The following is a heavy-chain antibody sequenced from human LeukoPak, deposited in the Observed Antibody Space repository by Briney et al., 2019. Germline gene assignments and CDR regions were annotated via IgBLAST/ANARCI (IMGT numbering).Heavy chain of an antibody. CDR2: IKSKTDGGTT. V-gene: IGHV3-15*01. J-gene: IGHJ4*02. Sequence: GGSLRLSCAASGFTFSNAWMSWVRQAPGKGLEWVGRIKSKTDGGTTDYAAPVKGRFTISRDDSKNTLYLQMNSLKTEDTAVYYCTTAIEWELLQGVLWGQGTLVTVSS. CDR1: GFTFSNAW. D-gene: IGHD1-26*01. CDR3: TTAIEWELLQGVL.